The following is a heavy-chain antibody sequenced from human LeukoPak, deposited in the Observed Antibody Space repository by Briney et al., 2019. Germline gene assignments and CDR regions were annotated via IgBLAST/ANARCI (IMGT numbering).Heavy chain of an antibody. D-gene: IGHD5-18*01. Sequence: VASVKVSFKASGGTFSSYAISWVRQAPGQGLEWMGRIIPILGIANYAQKFQGRVTITADKSTSTACMELSSLRSEDTAVYYCARVVGYSYGPYYFDYWGQGTLVTVSS. CDR1: GGTFSSYA. CDR2: IIPILGIA. V-gene: IGHV1-69*04. J-gene: IGHJ4*02. CDR3: ARVVGYSYGPYYFDY.